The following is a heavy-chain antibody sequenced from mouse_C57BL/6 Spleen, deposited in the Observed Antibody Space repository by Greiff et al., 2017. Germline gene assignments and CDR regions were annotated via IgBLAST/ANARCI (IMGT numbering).Heavy chain of an antibody. Sequence: VQLKQSGPELVKPGASVKISCKASGYTFTDYYMNWVKQSHGKSLEWIGDINPNNGGTSYNQKFKGKATLTVDKSSSTAYMELRSLTSEDSAVYYCARRQLRLRGGMDYWGQGTSVTVSS. J-gene: IGHJ4*01. D-gene: IGHD3-2*02. CDR2: INPNNGGT. CDR3: ARRQLRLRGGMDY. CDR1: GYTFTDYY. V-gene: IGHV1-26*01.